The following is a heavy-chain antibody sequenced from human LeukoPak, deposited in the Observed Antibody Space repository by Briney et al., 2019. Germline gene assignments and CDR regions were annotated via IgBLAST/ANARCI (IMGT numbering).Heavy chain of an antibody. Sequence: PSETLSLTCAVYGGSFSGYYWSWIRQPPGKGLEWXXXXXXXGSXNXXPSLKSRVTISVDTSKNQFSLKLSSVTAADTAVYYCXXGXPRSEVGTXXXXCYFDYWGQGTXXTVSS. J-gene: IGHJ4*02. CDR3: XXGXPRSEVGTXXXXCYFDY. D-gene: IGHD1-26*01. CDR2: XXXXGSX. V-gene: IGHV4-34*01. CDR1: GGSFSGYY.